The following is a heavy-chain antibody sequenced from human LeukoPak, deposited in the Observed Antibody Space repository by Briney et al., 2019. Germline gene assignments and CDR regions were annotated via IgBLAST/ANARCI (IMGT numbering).Heavy chain of an antibody. CDR3: ARFPIQLWTPFDY. J-gene: IGHJ4*02. CDR1: GGSISSSSYY. CDR2: IYYSGST. D-gene: IGHD5-18*01. Sequence: SETLSLTCTVSGGSISSSSYYWGWIRQPPGRGLEWIGSIYYSGSTYYNPSLKSRVTISVDTSKNQFSLKLSSVTAADTAVYYCARFPIQLWTPFDYWGQGTLVTVSS. V-gene: IGHV4-39*01.